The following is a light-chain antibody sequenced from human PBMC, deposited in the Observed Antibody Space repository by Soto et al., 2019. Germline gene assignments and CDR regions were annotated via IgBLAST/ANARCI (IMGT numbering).Light chain of an antibody. CDR3: QQYGSSPPFT. Sequence: EIVLTQSPGTLSLSPGERATLSCRASQRVSSSYLAWYQQKPGQAPRLLIYGASTRATGSPDRFSGSGSGTDFTLTISSLEPEDFAVYFCQQYGSSPPFTFGQGTKVEI. CDR1: QRVSSSY. J-gene: IGKJ2*01. CDR2: GAS. V-gene: IGKV3-20*01.